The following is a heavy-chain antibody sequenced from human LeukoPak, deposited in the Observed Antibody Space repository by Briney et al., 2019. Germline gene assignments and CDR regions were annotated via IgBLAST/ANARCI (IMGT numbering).Heavy chain of an antibody. CDR1: GFTFSSYG. Sequence: SGGSLRLSCAASGFTFSSYGMHWVRQAPGKGLEWVAVIWYDGSNKYYADSVKGRFTISRDSSKNTLYLQMNSLRAEDTAVYYCAREYGDLTSDYYYYGMDVWGKGTTVTVSS. CDR2: IWYDGSNK. CDR3: AREYGDLTSDYYYYGMDV. V-gene: IGHV3-33*01. J-gene: IGHJ6*04. D-gene: IGHD4-17*01.